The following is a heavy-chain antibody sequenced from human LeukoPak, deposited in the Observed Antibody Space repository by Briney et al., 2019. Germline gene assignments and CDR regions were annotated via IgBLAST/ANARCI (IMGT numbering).Heavy chain of an antibody. J-gene: IGHJ4*02. Sequence: SETLSLTCAVYGGFFSGYYWSWIRQPPGKGLEWIGEINHSGSTNYNPSLKSRVTISVDTSKNQFSLKLSSVTAADTAVYYCARGRLPLSFLLQPPRPYFDYWGQGTLVTVSS. CDR1: GGFFSGYY. CDR3: ARGRLPLSFLLQPPRPYFDY. D-gene: IGHD2-15*01. V-gene: IGHV4-34*01. CDR2: INHSGST.